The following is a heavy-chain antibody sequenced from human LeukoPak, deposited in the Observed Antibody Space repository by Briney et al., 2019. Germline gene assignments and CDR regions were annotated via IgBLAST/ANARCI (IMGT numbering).Heavy chain of an antibody. D-gene: IGHD6-19*01. V-gene: IGHV1-46*01. CDR1: GYTFINYY. CDR3: ASVPGYSSGWYVD. Sequence: ASVKVSCKASGYTFINYYMHCVRQGPGQGLEWMGTINPSGGSASYAQKFQGRVTMTRDTSTTTVYMEVSSLRSEDTAVYYCASVPGYSSGWYVDWGQGTLVTVSS. CDR2: INPSGGSA. J-gene: IGHJ4*02.